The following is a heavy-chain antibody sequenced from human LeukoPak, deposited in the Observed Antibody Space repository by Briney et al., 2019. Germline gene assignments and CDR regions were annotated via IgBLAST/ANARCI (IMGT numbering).Heavy chain of an antibody. V-gene: IGHV4-39*01. Sequence: SETLSLTCTVSGGSISSSSYYWGWIRQPPGKGLEWIGSIYYSGSTYYNPSLKSRVTISVDKSKYQFTLKLSSVTAADTAVYYWARHEGSVLRFLEPNHGWFDPWGQGTQVTVSS. CDR2: IYYSGST. CDR3: ARHEGSVLRFLEPNHGWFDP. J-gene: IGHJ5*02. CDR1: GGSISSSSYY. D-gene: IGHD3-3*01.